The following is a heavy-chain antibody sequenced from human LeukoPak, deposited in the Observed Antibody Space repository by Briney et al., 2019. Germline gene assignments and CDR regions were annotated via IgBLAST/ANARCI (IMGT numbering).Heavy chain of an antibody. CDR3: ASRKSQASDDGIY. D-gene: IGHD4-17*01. J-gene: IGHJ4*02. CDR1: GFTFSSYE. Sequence: GGSLRLSCAASGFTFSSYEMHWVRQAPGKGLEWVSYISSSGSTIYYADSVKGRFTISRDNAKNSLYLQMNSLRVEDGAVCYCASRKSQASDDGIYWGQGALVTVSS. CDR2: ISSSGSTI. V-gene: IGHV3-48*03.